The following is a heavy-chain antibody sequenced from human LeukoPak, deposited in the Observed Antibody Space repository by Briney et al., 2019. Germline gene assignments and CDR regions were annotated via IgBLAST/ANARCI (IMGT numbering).Heavy chain of an antibody. J-gene: IGHJ4*02. V-gene: IGHV4-59*08. D-gene: IGHD6-19*01. CDR2: IYGSGST. Sequence: SETLSLTCTVSGDSLSSHFWSWIRQPTGKGLEWIGYIYGSGSTNYDPSLKSRVTISEDTSKNHFSLKLTSVTAADTAVYYCARNVGWYSHDSWGQGTLVTVSS. CDR1: GDSLSSHF. CDR3: ARNVGWYSHDS.